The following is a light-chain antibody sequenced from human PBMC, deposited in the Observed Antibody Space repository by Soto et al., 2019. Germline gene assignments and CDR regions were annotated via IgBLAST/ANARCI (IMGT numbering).Light chain of an antibody. CDR2: KIS. J-gene: IGKJ1*01. Sequence: DVVMTQSPLSLPVTPGQPASICCRSSQSLVYTDGYTYLNWFYQRPGQSPRRLFYKISHRDSGVPDRFSGSGSDTDFTLTIRRLEPEDVGIYFCMQGTHWPPTFGQGTRVELK. CDR3: MQGTHWPPT. CDR1: QSLVYTDGYTY. V-gene: IGKV2-30*01.